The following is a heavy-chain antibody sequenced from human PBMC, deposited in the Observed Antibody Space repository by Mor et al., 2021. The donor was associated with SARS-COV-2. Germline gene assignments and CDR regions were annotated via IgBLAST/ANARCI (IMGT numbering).Heavy chain of an antibody. CDR3: ARDILTGYSNDY. J-gene: IGHJ4*02. D-gene: IGHD3-9*01. Sequence: FTISRDNSKNTLYLQMNSLRAEDTAVYYCARDILTGYSNDYWGQGTLVTVSS. V-gene: IGHV3-30*01.